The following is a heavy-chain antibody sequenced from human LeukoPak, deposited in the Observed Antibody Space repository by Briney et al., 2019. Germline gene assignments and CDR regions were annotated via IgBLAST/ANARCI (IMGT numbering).Heavy chain of an antibody. J-gene: IGHJ5*02. CDR1: GGSLSGFY. Sequence: SETLSLTCTVSGGSLSGFYWSWIRQSPRLGLEWIGLTYSDGSTMYNPSLTSRVTISVDTSKDQISLSLTSVTAADTAIYYCARDVVAVPGSDNWFDPWGEGTLVTVSS. V-gene: IGHV4-59*01. CDR2: TYSDGST. D-gene: IGHD6-19*01. CDR3: ARDVVAVPGSDNWFDP.